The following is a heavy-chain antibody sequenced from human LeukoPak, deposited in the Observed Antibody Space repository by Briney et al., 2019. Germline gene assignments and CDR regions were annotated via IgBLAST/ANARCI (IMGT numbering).Heavy chain of an antibody. Sequence: SETLSLTCAVYGGSFSGYYWSWIRQPPGKGLEWIGEINHSGSTNYNPSLKSRVTISVDTSKNQFSQKLSSVTAADTAVYYCASGILFSGGTTFDCWGPGTLVTVSS. CDR1: GGSFSGYY. CDR2: INHSGST. D-gene: IGHD2-15*01. CDR3: ASGILFSGGTTFDC. J-gene: IGHJ4*02. V-gene: IGHV4-34*01.